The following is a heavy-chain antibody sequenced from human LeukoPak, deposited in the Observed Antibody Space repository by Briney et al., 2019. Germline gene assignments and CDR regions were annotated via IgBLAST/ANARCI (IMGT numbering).Heavy chain of an antibody. D-gene: IGHD6-25*01. J-gene: IGHJ6*02. CDR2: IIPISGTA. V-gene: IGHV1-69*13. Sequence: SVKVSCKASGGAFSSYAISWVRQAPGQGLEWMGGIIPISGTANSAQRFQGRVTITADESTSTAYMELSSLRSEDTAVYYCARSSRGHFHYYYYGMDVWGQGTTVTVSS. CDR3: ARSSRGHFHYYYYGMDV. CDR1: GGAFSSYA.